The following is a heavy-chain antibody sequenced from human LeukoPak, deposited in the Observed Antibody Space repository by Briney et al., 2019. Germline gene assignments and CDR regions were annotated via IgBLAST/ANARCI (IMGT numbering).Heavy chain of an antibody. CDR1: GFTFSSYG. D-gene: IGHD3-10*01. CDR2: IWYDGSNK. CDR3: ARSYVSGSYYNGY. V-gene: IGHV3-33*01. J-gene: IGHJ4*02. Sequence: PGGSLRLSCAASGFTFSSYGMHWVRQAPGKGLEWVAVIWYDGSNKYYADSVKGRFTISRDNSKNTLYLQMNSLRAEDTAVYYCARSYVSGSYYNGYWGQGTLVTVSS.